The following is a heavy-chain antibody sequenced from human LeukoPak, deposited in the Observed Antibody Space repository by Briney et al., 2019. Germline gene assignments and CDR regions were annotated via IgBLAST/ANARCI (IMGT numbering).Heavy chain of an antibody. CDR1: GGSIRGYY. CDR3: ARRATTERGHSYGLDF. Sequence: SETLSLTCNVSGGSIRGYYWSWIRQPPGKGLEWIGYIYSSGSTNYNPSLKSRVTMSVDTSKNQFSLKVSSVTAADTAMYYCARRATTERGHSYGLDFWGQGTLVTVSS. CDR2: IYSSGST. J-gene: IGHJ4*02. V-gene: IGHV4-59*01. D-gene: IGHD5-18*01.